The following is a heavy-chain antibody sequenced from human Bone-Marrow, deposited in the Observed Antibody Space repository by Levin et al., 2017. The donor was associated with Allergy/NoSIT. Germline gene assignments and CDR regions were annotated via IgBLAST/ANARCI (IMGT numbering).Heavy chain of an antibody. CDR3: ARDPRPYGSPIESYFEF. Sequence: GGSLRLSCEGSGFTFSTFALNWVRLVPGKGLEWVSSISGSSSYIQYADSVKGRFTISRDNAKKSLYLQMNGLRAEDTAVYYCARDPRPYGSPIESYFEFLGQGTRVTVSS. D-gene: IGHD4-17*01. CDR1: GFTFSTFA. J-gene: IGHJ4*02. V-gene: IGHV3-21*01. CDR2: ISGSSSYI.